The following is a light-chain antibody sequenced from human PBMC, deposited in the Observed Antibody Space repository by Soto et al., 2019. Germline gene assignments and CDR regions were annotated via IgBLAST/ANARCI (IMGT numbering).Light chain of an antibody. CDR3: HQFGSSPPAFT. J-gene: IGKJ2*01. Sequence: EIMLTQSPGTLSLSPGERATLSCRASQSVSTSYLAWYQQKPGQAPRLLIYGASITAAGRPDRFRGSGSATDFTLTISRREPEDFAVYYCHQFGSSPPAFTFGQGTKLEI. CDR2: GAS. CDR1: QSVSTSY. V-gene: IGKV3-20*01.